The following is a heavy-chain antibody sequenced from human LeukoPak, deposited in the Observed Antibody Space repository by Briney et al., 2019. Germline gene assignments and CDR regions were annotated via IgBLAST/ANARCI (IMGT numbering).Heavy chain of an antibody. V-gene: IGHV3-23*01. CDR3: AKDLRGIVVVPASLFDY. Sequence: PGGSLRLSCAASGFTFSSYAMSWVRQAPGKGLEWVSAISGSGGSTYYADSVKGRFTISRDNPKNTLYLQMNSLRAEDTAVYYCAKDLRGIVVVPASLFDYWGQGTLVTVSS. CDR2: ISGSGGST. CDR1: GFTFSSYA. D-gene: IGHD2-2*01. J-gene: IGHJ4*02.